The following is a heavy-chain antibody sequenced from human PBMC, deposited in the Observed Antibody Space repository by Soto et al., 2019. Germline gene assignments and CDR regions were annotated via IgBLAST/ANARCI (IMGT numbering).Heavy chain of an antibody. CDR3: ARGLTVTTFFGGYWFDP. Sequence: QVQLQESGPGLVKPSQTLSLTCTVSGGSISSGGYYWSWIRQHPGKGLEWLGYIYYSGSTYYNPSLKSRVTISVDTSKNQVSLKLSSVTAADTAVYYCARGLTVTTFFGGYWFDPWGQGTLVTVSS. CDR1: GGSISSGGYY. D-gene: IGHD4-4*01. V-gene: IGHV4-31*03. J-gene: IGHJ5*02. CDR2: IYYSGST.